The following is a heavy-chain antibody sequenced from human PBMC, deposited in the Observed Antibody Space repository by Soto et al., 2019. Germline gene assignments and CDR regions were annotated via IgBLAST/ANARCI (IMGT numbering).Heavy chain of an antibody. V-gene: IGHV4-39*07. D-gene: IGHD1-26*01. Sequence: SETLSLTCTVSGGSISSSSYYWGWIRQPPGKGLEWIGSIYYSGSTYYNPSLKSRVTISVDTSKNQFSLKLSSVTAADTAMYYCARVSGSDAFDIWGQGTMVTVSS. CDR2: IYYSGST. CDR3: ARVSGSDAFDI. CDR1: GGSISSSSYY. J-gene: IGHJ3*02.